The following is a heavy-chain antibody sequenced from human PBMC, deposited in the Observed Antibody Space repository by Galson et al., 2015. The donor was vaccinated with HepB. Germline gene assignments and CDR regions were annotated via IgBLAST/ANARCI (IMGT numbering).Heavy chain of an antibody. CDR2: IKSDGSTT. CDR1: GFTFGNFY. D-gene: IGHD2/OR15-2a*01. J-gene: IGHJ5*02. V-gene: IGHV3-74*01. CDR3: ARGYFYNWFDP. Sequence: SLRLSCAASGFTFGNFYMHWVRQAPGKGLVWVSCIKSDGSTTTYADSVKGRFTISRDKAKNTVYLQMNSLRAEDTAVYYCARGYFYNWFDPWGQGTLVTVSS.